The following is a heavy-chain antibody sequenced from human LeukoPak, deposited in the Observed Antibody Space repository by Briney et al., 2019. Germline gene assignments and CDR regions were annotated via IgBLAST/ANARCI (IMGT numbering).Heavy chain of an antibody. CDR3: ARTYYYDSSGYSLDAFDI. Sequence: ASDTLSLTCTVSGGSISSSRYYWGWIRQPPGKGLEWIGSIYYSGSTNHNPSLKSRVTISVDTSKNQFSLKLSSVTAADTAVYYCARTYYYDSSGYSLDAFDIWGQGTMVTVSS. V-gene: IGHV4-39*07. CDR2: IYYSGST. J-gene: IGHJ3*02. CDR1: GGSISSSRYY. D-gene: IGHD3-22*01.